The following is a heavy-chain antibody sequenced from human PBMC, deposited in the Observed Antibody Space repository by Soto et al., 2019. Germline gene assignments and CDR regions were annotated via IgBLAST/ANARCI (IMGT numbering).Heavy chain of an antibody. CDR3: AGGKYSYGFGFDY. CDR2: IYYSGST. V-gene: IGHV4-31*03. CDR1: GGSISSGGYY. J-gene: IGHJ4*02. D-gene: IGHD5-18*01. Sequence: SETLSLTCTVSGGSISSGGYYWSWIRQHPGKGLEWIGHIYYSGSTYYNPSLKSRVTISVDTSKNQFSLKLSSVTAADTAVYYCAGGKYSYGFGFDYCGQGTLVTVSS.